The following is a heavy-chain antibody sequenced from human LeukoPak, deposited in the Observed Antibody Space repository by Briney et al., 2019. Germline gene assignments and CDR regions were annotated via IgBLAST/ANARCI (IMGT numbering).Heavy chain of an antibody. CDR1: GGSISSYY. CDR2: IYTSGST. CDR3: ARRYSSSLSWFDP. J-gene: IGHJ5*02. D-gene: IGHD6-13*01. Sequence: SETLSLTCTVSGGSISSYYWSWIRQPPGKGLDWIGYIYTSGSTNYNPSLKSRVTISVDTSKNQFSLKLSSVTAVDTAVYYCARRYSSSLSWFDPWGQGTLVTVTS. V-gene: IGHV4-4*09.